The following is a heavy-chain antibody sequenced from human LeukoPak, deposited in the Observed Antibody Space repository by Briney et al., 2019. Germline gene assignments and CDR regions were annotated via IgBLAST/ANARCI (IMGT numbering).Heavy chain of an antibody. D-gene: IGHD3-22*01. CDR2: INHSGST. J-gene: IGHJ4*02. V-gene: IGHV4-34*01. CDR1: GGSFSGYY. CDR3: AGGRHHSSGNPPFDY. Sequence: PSETLSLTCAVYGGSFSGYYWSWIRQPPGKGLEWIGEINHSGSTNYNPSLKSRVTISVDTSKNQFSLKLSSVTAADTAVYYCAGGRHHSSGNPPFDYWGQGTLVTVSS.